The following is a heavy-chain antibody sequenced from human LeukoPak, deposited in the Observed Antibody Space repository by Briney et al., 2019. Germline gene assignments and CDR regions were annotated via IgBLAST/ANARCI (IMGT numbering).Heavy chain of an antibody. V-gene: IGHV3-30*02. J-gene: IGHJ4*02. CDR3: AKPSGSGVDY. CDR1: GFDFDAHD. D-gene: IGHD1-26*01. Sequence: PGGSLRLSCGASGFDFDAHDMHWVRQAPGKGLEWVAFIRSDGYHTYYTDSVKGRFTITRDNSKNTLYLKMNSLRLEDMGIYYCAKPSGSGVDYWGRGTRVTVSS. CDR2: IRSDGYHT.